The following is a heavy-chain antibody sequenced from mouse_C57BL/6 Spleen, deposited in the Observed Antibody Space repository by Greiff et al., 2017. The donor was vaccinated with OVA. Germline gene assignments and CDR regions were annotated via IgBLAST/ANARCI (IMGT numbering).Heavy chain of an antibody. CDR3: ARDRDFFFAY. V-gene: IGHV3-6*01. CDR2: ISYDGSN. Sequence: EVQLVESGPGLVKPSQSLSLTCSVTGYSITSGYYWNWIRQFPGNKLEWMGYISYDGSNNYNPSLKNRISITRDTSKNQFFLKLNSVTTEDTATYYCARDRDFFFAYWGQGTLVTVSA. J-gene: IGHJ3*01. CDR1: GYSITSGYY.